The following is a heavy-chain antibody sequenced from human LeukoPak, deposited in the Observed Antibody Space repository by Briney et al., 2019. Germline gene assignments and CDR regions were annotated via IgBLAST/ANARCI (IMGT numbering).Heavy chain of an antibody. D-gene: IGHD1-14*01. V-gene: IGHV3-53*01. J-gene: IGHJ3*02. CDR3: ASARTPLNAFDI. CDR1: GFTFSSYA. Sequence: GGSLRHSCAASGFTFSSYAMSWVRQAPGKGLEWVSVIYSGGSTYYADSVKGRFTISRDNSKNTLYLQMNSLRAEDTAVYYCASARTPLNAFDIWGQGTMVTVSS. CDR2: IYSGGST.